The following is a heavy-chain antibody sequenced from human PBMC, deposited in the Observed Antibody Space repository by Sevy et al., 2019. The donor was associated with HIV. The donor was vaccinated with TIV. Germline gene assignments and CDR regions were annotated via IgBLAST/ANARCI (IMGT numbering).Heavy chain of an antibody. D-gene: IGHD2-8*02. J-gene: IGHJ4*02. Sequence: GGSLRLSCVASGVTFSNYSMSWVRQTPGKGLEWVASLFFAGGRNNYAHSLKGRFTMSGDESRNTFYLRMDSLRAEDTAIYYCARERWSKPLDYWGQGTLVTVSS. CDR1: GVTFSNYS. CDR3: ARERWSKPLDY. CDR2: LFFAGGRN. V-gene: IGHV3-23*01.